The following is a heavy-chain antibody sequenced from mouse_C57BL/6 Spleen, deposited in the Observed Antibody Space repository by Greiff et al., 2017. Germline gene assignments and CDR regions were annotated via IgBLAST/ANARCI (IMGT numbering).Heavy chain of an antibody. CDR1: GYTFTSYG. J-gene: IGHJ1*03. Sequence: VQLQESGAELARPGASVKLSCKASGYTFTSYGISWVKQRTGQGLEWIGEIYPRSGNTYYNEKFKGKATLTADKSSSTAYMELRSLTSEDSAVYFCARGYGSSYGWYFDVWGTGTTVTVSS. D-gene: IGHD1-1*01. CDR2: IYPRSGNT. V-gene: IGHV1-81*01. CDR3: ARGYGSSYGWYFDV.